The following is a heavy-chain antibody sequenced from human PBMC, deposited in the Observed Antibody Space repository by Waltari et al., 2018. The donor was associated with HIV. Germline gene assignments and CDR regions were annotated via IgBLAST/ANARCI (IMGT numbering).Heavy chain of an antibody. D-gene: IGHD3-16*01. V-gene: IGHV1-18*01. J-gene: IGHJ3*02. Sequence: QKFQDRVTMTTDTATSTAYMELRSLRSDDTAVYYCARDRVTGGDACDIWGQGTMVTVSS. CDR3: ARDRVTGGDACDI.